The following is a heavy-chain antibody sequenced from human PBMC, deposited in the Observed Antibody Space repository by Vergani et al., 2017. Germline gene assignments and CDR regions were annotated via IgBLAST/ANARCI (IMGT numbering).Heavy chain of an antibody. CDR1: GDSISPTTYY. J-gene: IGHJ3*02. D-gene: IGHD1-26*01. V-gene: IGHV4-39*07. CDR2: IYPSGNT. Sequence: QLQLQESGPGLVKPSETLSLTCTVSGDSISPTTYYWGWIRQPPGKGLEWIATIYPSGNTYYNPSLNSRLTMSVDTSKNQFSLKLNSMTAADTAVYYCARRPTWELGAFDIWGQGTLVTVSS. CDR3: ARRPTWELGAFDI.